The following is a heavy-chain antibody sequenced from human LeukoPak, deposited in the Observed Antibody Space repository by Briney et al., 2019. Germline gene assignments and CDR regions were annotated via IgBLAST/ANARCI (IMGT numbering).Heavy chain of an antibody. CDR3: ARDRRSYSYSWRWLNWFDP. CDR2: IYISGST. V-gene: IGHV4-61*09. D-gene: IGHD5-18*01. Sequence: PSETLSLTCTVSGGSISSGTYYWSWIRQPAGKGLEWIGHIYISGSTNYNPSLKSRVTISVDTSKNQFSLKLTSVTAADTAVYYCARDRRSYSYSWRWLNWFDPWGQGTLVTVSS. J-gene: IGHJ5*02. CDR1: GGSISSGTYY.